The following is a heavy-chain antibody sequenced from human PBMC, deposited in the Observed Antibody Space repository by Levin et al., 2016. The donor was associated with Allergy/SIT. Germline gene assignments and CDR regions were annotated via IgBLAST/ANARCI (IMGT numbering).Heavy chain of an antibody. CDR1: GFTFSSYA. J-gene: IGHJ4*02. V-gene: IGHV3-23*01. Sequence: GESLKISCAASGFTFSSYAMSWVRQAPGKGLEWVSAISGSGGSTYYADSVKGRFTISRDNSKNTLYLQMNSLRAEDTAVYYCAKEDYGSGVDYWGQGTLVTVSS. D-gene: IGHD3-10*01. CDR3: AKEDYGSGVDY. CDR2: ISGSGGST.